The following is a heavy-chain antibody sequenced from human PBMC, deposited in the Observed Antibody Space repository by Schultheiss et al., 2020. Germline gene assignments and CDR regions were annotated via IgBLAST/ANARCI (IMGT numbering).Heavy chain of an antibody. CDR2: INPINAGT. Sequence: ASVKVSCKASGYTLTRYYIHWVRQAPGQGLEWMGRINPINAGTKFARNFRGRFTMTRDMSISTAFMELSSLRSDDTAVYYCARGDGDYGPGIDYWGQGTLVTVSS. CDR1: GYTLTRYY. V-gene: IGHV1-2*06. CDR3: ARGDGDYGPGIDY. D-gene: IGHD4-17*01. J-gene: IGHJ4*02.